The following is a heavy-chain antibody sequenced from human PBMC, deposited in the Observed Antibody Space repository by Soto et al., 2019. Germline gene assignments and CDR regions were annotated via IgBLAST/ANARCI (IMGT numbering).Heavy chain of an antibody. Sequence: EVHLLESGGGLVQSGESLRLSCAASEFSFSMYAMNWVCQAPGKGLEWLSELNGSGCTTYYSDSVKGRFTISRDNSKNTVFLQMNSLRPEDSAVYYCTKVWDDEGLNNYDRGAMGDYWGQGTVVTVSS. CDR1: EFSFSMYA. V-gene: IGHV3-23*01. CDR2: LNGSGCTT. CDR3: TKVWDDEGLNNYDRGAMGDY. J-gene: IGHJ4*02. D-gene: IGHD3-9*01.